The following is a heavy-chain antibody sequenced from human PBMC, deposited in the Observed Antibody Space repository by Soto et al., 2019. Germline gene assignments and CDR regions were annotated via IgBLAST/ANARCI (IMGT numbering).Heavy chain of an antibody. Sequence: ASVKVSCKASGYTFTSYGISWVRQAPGQGLEWLGWISPYDDNTKYAQILQGRVSMTTDTSSNTAYMELRSLRSDDTAMYYCARDVVGSDYFDSWGQGTLVTVSS. CDR2: ISPYDDNT. J-gene: IGHJ4*02. D-gene: IGHD1-26*01. V-gene: IGHV1-18*01. CDR1: GYTFTSYG. CDR3: ARDVVGSDYFDS.